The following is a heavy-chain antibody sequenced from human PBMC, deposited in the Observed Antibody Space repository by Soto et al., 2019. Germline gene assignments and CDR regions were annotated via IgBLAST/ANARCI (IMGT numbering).Heavy chain of an antibody. CDR3: ARGPDDEGYFDY. CDR1: GGTFSNSA. Sequence: QVRLVQSEAEVKKPGSSVKVSCKASGGTFSNSALSWVRQAPGPGLEWMGVIILPFGTPNYAQTFQGRVTITADESRTTAYMELSGLRSEDTAVYYCARGPDDEGYFDYWGRGTLVTVSS. V-gene: IGHV1-69*12. CDR2: IILPFGTP. J-gene: IGHJ4*02. D-gene: IGHD1-1*01.